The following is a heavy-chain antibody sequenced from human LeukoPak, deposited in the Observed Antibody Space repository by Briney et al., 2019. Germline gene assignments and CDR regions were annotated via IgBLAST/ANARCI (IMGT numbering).Heavy chain of an antibody. CDR2: ISFDGSNK. CDR1: GFTFSSYA. V-gene: IGHV3-30*03. CDR3: ARGGSYGYYYYGMDV. J-gene: IGHJ6*02. D-gene: IGHD1-26*01. Sequence: GGSLRLSCAASGFTFSSYAMSWVRQAPGKGLEWVAVISFDGSNKYYADSVKGRFTISRDNSKNTLYLQMNSLRAEDTAVYYCARGGSYGYYYYGMDVWGQGTTVTVSS.